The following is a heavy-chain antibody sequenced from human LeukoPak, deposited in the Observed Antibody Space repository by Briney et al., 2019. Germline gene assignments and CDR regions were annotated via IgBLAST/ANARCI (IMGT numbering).Heavy chain of an antibody. CDR3: ARHDKNGGNLDAFDI. Sequence: SETLSLTCTVSGGSIRSSSYYWGWIRQPPGKGLEWIGSIYYSGRTSYNPSLKSRVTISVDTSKNQLSLRLSSVTAADTAVYYCARHDKNGGNLDAFDIWGQGTMVTVSS. CDR2: IYYSGRT. D-gene: IGHD4-23*01. J-gene: IGHJ3*02. V-gene: IGHV4-39*01. CDR1: GGSIRSSSYY.